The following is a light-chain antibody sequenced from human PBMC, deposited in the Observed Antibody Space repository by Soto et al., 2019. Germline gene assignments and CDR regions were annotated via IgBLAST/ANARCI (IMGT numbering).Light chain of an antibody. J-gene: IGKJ4*01. CDR1: QSVTTY. CDR3: QQRNTWPLT. V-gene: IGKV3-11*01. CDR2: DAT. Sequence: EIVMTQSPANLSLSPGERATLSCRASQSVTTYLVWYQQKPGQAPRLLIYDATNRATGIPARFTAAGSGTDFTLTISSLEPEDSAVYFCQQRNTWPLTFGGRTKVEIK.